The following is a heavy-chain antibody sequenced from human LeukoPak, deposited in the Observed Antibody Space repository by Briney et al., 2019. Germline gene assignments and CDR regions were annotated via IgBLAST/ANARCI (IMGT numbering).Heavy chain of an antibody. D-gene: IGHD1-1*01. CDR3: ARYLNWNDPSFDY. J-gene: IGHJ4*02. CDR2: ISNDGSNK. CDR1: GFTFSSYG. V-gene: IGHV3-30*03. Sequence: PGGSLRLSCAVSGFTFSSYGMHWVRQAPGKGLEWVADISNDGSNKDYADSVKGRLTISRDNSKNTLYLQMNTLRPEDTAMYYCARYLNWNDPSFDYWGQGTLVTVSS.